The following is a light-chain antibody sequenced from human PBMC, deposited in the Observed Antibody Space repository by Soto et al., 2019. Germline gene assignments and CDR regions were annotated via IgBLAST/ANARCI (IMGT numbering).Light chain of an antibody. CDR1: QSVGNN. CDR3: QQRSNWPRT. J-gene: IGKJ1*01. Sequence: EIVMTQSPSALSVSPGEGATLSCRASQSVGNNLAWYQQKPGQAPRLLIYDASNRATGIPARFSGSGSGTDFTLTISSLEPEDFAVYYCQQRSNWPRTFGQGTKVDIK. CDR2: DAS. V-gene: IGKV3-11*01.